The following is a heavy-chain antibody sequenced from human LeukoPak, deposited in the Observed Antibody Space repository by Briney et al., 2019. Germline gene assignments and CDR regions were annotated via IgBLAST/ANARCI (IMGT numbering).Heavy chain of an antibody. CDR1: GGSFSGYY. D-gene: IGHD3-10*01. Sequence: PSETLSLTCAVYGGSFSGYYWSWIRQPPGKGLEWIGEINHSGSTNYNPSLKSRVTISVDTSKNQFSLKLSSVTAADTAVYYCARTMVRGVIKPFDYWGQGTLVTVSS. CDR3: ARTMVRGVIKPFDY. V-gene: IGHV4-34*01. CDR2: INHSGST. J-gene: IGHJ4*02.